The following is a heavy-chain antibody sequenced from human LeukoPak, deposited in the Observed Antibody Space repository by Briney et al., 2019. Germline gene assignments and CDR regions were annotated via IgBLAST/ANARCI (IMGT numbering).Heavy chain of an antibody. Sequence: PGGSLRLSCAASGFTFSSYGMHWVRQAPGKGLEWVAVISYDGSNKYYADSVKGRFTISRDNSKNTPYLQMNSLRAEDTAVYYCAKDPSGVYDSSGYYYGRWAFDIWGQGTMVTVSS. CDR2: ISYDGSNK. CDR1: GFTFSSYG. CDR3: AKDPSGVYDSSGYYYGRWAFDI. J-gene: IGHJ3*02. D-gene: IGHD3-22*01. V-gene: IGHV3-30*18.